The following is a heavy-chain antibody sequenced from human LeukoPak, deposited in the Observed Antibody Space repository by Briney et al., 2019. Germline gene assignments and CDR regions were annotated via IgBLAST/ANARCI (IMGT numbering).Heavy chain of an antibody. CDR3: ARLSEPHYYYYYYMDV. Sequence: GGSLRLSCAASGFTFSSYSMNWVRQAPGKGLEWVSYISSSSSTIYYADSVKGRFTIPRDNAKNSLDLQMNSLRDEDTAVYYCARLSEPHYYYYYYMDVWGKGTTVTVSS. CDR2: ISSSSSTI. CDR1: GFTFSSYS. J-gene: IGHJ6*03. V-gene: IGHV3-48*02.